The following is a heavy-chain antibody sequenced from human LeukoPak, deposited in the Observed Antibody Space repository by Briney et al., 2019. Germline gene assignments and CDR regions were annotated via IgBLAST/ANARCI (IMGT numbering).Heavy chain of an antibody. CDR3: ARERRGYRPPDSSGQYYFDY. V-gene: IGHV4-34*01. D-gene: IGHD3-22*01. CDR1: GGSFSGYY. CDR2: INHSGST. Sequence: SETLSLTCAVYGGSFSGYYWSWIRQPPGKGLEWIGEINHSGSTNYNPSLRSRVTISVDTSKNQFSLKLSSVTAADTAVYYCARERRGYRPPDSSGQYYFDYWGQGTLVTVSS. J-gene: IGHJ4*02.